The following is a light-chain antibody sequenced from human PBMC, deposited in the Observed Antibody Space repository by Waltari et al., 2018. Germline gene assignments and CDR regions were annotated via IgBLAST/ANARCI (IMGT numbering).Light chain of an antibody. V-gene: IGKV2-28*01. CDR2: LGF. J-gene: IGKJ4*01. CDR3: IQALETPLT. Sequence: VMTQSPLSLPVIPGEPASISCRSGQSLLHSNGYNYLDWYLQKPGQSPQLLIYLGFNRASGVPDRFSGSGSGTDFTLKISRVEAEDVGVYYCIQALETPLTFGGGTKVEI. CDR1: QSLLHSNGYNY.